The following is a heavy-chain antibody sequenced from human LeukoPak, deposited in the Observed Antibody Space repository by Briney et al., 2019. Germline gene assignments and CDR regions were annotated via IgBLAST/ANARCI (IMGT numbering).Heavy chain of an antibody. D-gene: IGHD6-19*01. CDR3: AKRQQWLGAEDY. CDR1: GFTFSTYA. CDR2: ISGSGLST. V-gene: IGHV3-23*01. Sequence: PGGSLRLSCAASGFTFSTYAMSWVRQAPGKGLQWVSVISGSGLSTYYADSVKGRFTISRDNSKNTLYLQMNSLRVEDTAVYYCAKRQQWLGAEDYWGQGTLVTVSS. J-gene: IGHJ4*02.